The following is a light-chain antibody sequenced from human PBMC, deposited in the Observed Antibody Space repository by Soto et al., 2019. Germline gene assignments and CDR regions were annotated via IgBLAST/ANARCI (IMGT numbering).Light chain of an antibody. CDR3: SSFTTYSTLI. J-gene: IGLJ1*01. Sequence: QSALTQPASVSGSPGQSIAISCTGTSSDIGGYNYVSWYRQYLGKAPKLLIFDVSHRPSGVSIHFSGSKSGNTASLTISGLQAEDEADYYCSSFTTYSTLIFGSGTKVTVL. V-gene: IGLV2-14*03. CDR2: DVS. CDR1: SSDIGGYNY.